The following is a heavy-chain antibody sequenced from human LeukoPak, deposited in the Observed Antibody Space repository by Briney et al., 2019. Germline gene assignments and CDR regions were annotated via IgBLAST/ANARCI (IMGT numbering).Heavy chain of an antibody. CDR3: AREYGSGRSRLHFFDY. Sequence: ASVKVSCKASGYTFTSYYMHWVRQAPGQGLEWMGIINPSGGSTSYAQKFQGRVTMTRDMSTSTVYMELSSLRSEDTAVYYCAREYGSGRSRLHFFDYWGQGTLVTVSS. J-gene: IGHJ4*02. CDR2: INPSGGST. CDR1: GYTFTSYY. V-gene: IGHV1-46*01. D-gene: IGHD6-19*01.